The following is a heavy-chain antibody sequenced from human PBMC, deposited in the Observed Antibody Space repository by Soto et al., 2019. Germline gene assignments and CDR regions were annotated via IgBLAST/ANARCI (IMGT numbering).Heavy chain of an antibody. D-gene: IGHD1-26*01. Sequence: QVQLQESRPGLVKPSQTLSLTCTVSGGSISSGGYYWSWIRQHPGKGLEWIGYIYYSGSTYYNPSIKSRVTISVDTSKNQFSLKLSSVTAADAAVYYCAGIYSGSPWGTLRYWGQGTLVTVSS. V-gene: IGHV4-31*03. CDR1: GGSISSGGYY. CDR3: AGIYSGSPWGTLRY. J-gene: IGHJ4*02. CDR2: IYYSGST.